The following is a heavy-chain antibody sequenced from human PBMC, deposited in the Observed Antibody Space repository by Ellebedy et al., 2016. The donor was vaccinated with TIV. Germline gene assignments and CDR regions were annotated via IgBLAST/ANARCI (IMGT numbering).Heavy chain of an antibody. J-gene: IGHJ4*02. CDR1: GFSFSSYG. D-gene: IGHD3-3*01. Sequence: GESLKISXAASGFSFSSYGMHWVRQAPGKGLEWVAVTSYDGNNKYYADSVKGRFTISRDNSKNTLYLQMNSLRTEDTAVYYCARGHDFWSGEVLPHDYWGQGTLVTVSS. CDR2: TSYDGNNK. CDR3: ARGHDFWSGEVLPHDY. V-gene: IGHV3-30*03.